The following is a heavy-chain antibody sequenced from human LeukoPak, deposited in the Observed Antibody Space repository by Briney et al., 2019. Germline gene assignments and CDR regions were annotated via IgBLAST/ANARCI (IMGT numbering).Heavy chain of an antibody. CDR1: GSIFTSYW. V-gene: IGHV5-51*01. CDR2: IYPGDSDT. Sequence: GASLQISCKGAGSIFTSYWIGWVRQLPGKGLEWMGIIYPGDSDTRYSPSFQGQVTISADKSISTAYLQWSSLKASDTAMYYCARRSSSSFYDAFDIWGQGTMVTVSS. CDR3: ARRSSSSFYDAFDI. D-gene: IGHD6-6*01. J-gene: IGHJ3*02.